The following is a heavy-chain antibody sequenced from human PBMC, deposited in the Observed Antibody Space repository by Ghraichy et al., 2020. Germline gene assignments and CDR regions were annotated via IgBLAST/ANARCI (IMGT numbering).Heavy chain of an antibody. CDR3: VRDRDSSSWYFDL. CDR1: GFTFDDHA. V-gene: IGHV3-43D*03. J-gene: IGHJ4*02. Sequence: GGSLRLSCEASGFTFDDHAMHWVREVPGKGLEWVSLISWDGETTDYADSVKGRFTISRDNSKDSVSLQMSSLRPEDSGLYYCVRDRDSSSWYFDLWGEGTQVTVS. CDR2: ISWDGETT. D-gene: IGHD3-22*01.